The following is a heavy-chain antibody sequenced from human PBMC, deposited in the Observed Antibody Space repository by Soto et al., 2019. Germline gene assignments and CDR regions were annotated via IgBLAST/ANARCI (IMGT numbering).Heavy chain of an antibody. CDR3: ARIVVLYYFDY. J-gene: IGHJ4*02. V-gene: IGHV4-39*01. CDR2: IYYSGST. CDR1: GGSISSSSYY. Sequence: QLQLQESGPGLVKPSETLSLTCTVSGGSISSSSYYWGWIRQPPGKGLEWIGSIYYSGSTYYNPSLKRRVTISVDTSKNQFSLKLSSVTAADTAVYYCARIVVLYYFDYWGQGTLVTVSS. D-gene: IGHD3-22*01.